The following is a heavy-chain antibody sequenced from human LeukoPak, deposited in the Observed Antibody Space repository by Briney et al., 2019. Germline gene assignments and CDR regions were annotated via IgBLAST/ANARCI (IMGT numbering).Heavy chain of an antibody. CDR1: GGSFSGYY. D-gene: IGHD6-13*01. CDR2: INHSGST. V-gene: IGHV4-34*01. Sequence: SETLSLTCAVYGGSFSGYYWSWIRQPPGKGLEWIGEINHSGSTNYNPSLKSRVTISVDTSKNQFSLKLNSVTAADTAVYYCARGQGVSSWYRYWGQGTLVTVSS. CDR3: ARGQGVSSWYRY. J-gene: IGHJ4*02.